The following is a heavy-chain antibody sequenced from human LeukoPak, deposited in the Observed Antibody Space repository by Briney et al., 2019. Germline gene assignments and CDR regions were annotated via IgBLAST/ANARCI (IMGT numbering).Heavy chain of an antibody. CDR2: INPNSGGT. J-gene: IGHJ6*02. CDR1: GYTFTGYY. V-gene: IGHV1-2*02. Sequence: ASVKVSCKASGYTFTGYYMHWARQAPGQGLEWMGWINPNSGGTNYAQKFQGRVTMTRDTSISTAYMELSRLRSDDTAVYYCARVRSHCSGGSCYSYYYYGMDVWGQGTTVTVSS. D-gene: IGHD2-15*01. CDR3: ARVRSHCSGGSCYSYYYYGMDV.